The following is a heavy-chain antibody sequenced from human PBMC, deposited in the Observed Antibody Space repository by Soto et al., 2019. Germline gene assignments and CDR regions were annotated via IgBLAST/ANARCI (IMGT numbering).Heavy chain of an antibody. V-gene: IGHV3-11*01. J-gene: IGHJ4*02. CDR1: GFSFRNYA. Sequence: PGGSLRLSCAASGFSFRNYAMSWIRQAPGKGLEWVSYISSTGRTIYYADSVKGRFTVSRDNAQNSLSLKLNSLRVEDTAVYYCARSYSSGWEFDYWGQGTQVTVSS. D-gene: IGHD6-19*01. CDR3: ARSYSSGWEFDY. CDR2: ISSTGRTI.